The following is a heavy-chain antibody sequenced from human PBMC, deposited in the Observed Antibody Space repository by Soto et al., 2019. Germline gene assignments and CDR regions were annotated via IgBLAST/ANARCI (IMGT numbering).Heavy chain of an antibody. D-gene: IGHD3-22*01. V-gene: IGHV1-69*01. CDR3: ARSRVTYYYDRSAFDI. CDR1: GGTFSSYA. Sequence: QVQLVQSGAEVKKPGSSVKVSCKASGGTFSSYAISWVRQAPGQGLEWMGGIIPIFGTANYAQKFQGRVTITADESTSAAYMELSSLRSEDTAVYYCARSRVTYYYDRSAFDIWGQGTMVTVSS. J-gene: IGHJ3*02. CDR2: IIPIFGTA.